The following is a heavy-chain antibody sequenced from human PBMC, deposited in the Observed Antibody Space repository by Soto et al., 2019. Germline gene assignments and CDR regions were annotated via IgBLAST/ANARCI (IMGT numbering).Heavy chain of an antibody. J-gene: IGHJ1*01. V-gene: IGHV3-21*01. CDR2: ISSSSSYI. CDR1: GFTFSSYS. Sequence: GGSLRLSCAASGFTFSSYSMNRVRQAPGKGLEWVSSISSSSSYIYYADSVKGRFTISRDNAKNSLYLQMNSLRAEDTAVYYCAMRPLRRDFWSGYYTDAEYFQHWGQGTLVTVSS. CDR3: AMRPLRRDFWSGYYTDAEYFQH. D-gene: IGHD3-3*01.